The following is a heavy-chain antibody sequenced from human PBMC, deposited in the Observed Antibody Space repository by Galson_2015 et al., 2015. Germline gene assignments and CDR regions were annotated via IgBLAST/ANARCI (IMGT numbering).Heavy chain of an antibody. CDR1: GLTFDDYA. CDR2: ISGGGGST. J-gene: IGHJ6*02. CDR3: AKGLRSYYYYGMDV. Sequence: SLRLCCAASGLTFDDYAMHWVRQAPGKGLEGVSLISGGGGSTYYADSVKGRFTISRDNSKNSLYLQMNSLRTEDTALYYCAKGLRSYYYYGMDVWGQGTTVTVSS. V-gene: IGHV3-43*02.